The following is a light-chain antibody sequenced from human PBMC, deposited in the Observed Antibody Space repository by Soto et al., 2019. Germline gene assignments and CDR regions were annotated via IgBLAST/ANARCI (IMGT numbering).Light chain of an antibody. CDR2: DVS. Sequence: QSALTQPASVSGSPGQSIAISCTGTSSDVDAYNFVSWYQHHPGKAPKLMIFDVSNRSSGVSNRFSGSKSGNTASLTISGLQAEDEADYYCTSYTPSSTYVFGTG. J-gene: IGLJ1*01. V-gene: IGLV2-14*03. CDR1: SSDVDAYNF. CDR3: TSYTPSSTYV.